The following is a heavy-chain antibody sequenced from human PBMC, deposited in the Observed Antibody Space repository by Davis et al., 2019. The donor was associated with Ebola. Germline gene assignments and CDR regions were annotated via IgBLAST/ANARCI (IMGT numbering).Heavy chain of an antibody. CDR1: GFTFSNDW. Sequence: HTGGSLRLSCAASGFTFSNDWMHWVRQAPGKGLVWVSCINNDGTTTRYADSVKGRFSISRDNAKNSLYLQMNSLRAEDTAVYYCTDYYYYGMDVWGQGTTVTVSS. V-gene: IGHV3-74*01. CDR3: TDYYYYGMDV. J-gene: IGHJ6*02. CDR2: INNDGTTT.